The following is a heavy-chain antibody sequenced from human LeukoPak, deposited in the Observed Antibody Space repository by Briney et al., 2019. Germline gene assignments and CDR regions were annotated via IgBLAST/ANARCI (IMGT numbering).Heavy chain of an antibody. D-gene: IGHD6-19*01. CDR3: ARGRIGVAGTAPEY. CDR2: ISGYNGVT. CDR1: GYTFFTSG. J-gene: IGHJ4*02. V-gene: IGHV1-18*01. Sequence: ASVKVSCKASGYTFFTSGISWVRQAPGQGLEWMGWISGYNGVTNYAQKLQGRVTMTTDTSTTTVYMELRSLRSDDTAVYYCARGRIGVAGTAPEYWGQGTLVTVSS.